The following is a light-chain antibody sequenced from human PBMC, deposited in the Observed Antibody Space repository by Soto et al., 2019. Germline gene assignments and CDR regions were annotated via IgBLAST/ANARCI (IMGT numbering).Light chain of an antibody. CDR2: GAS. CDR3: QQYGSSPET. CDR1: QSVRNNF. Sequence: EIVLTQSPGTLSLSPGERATLSCRASQSVRNNFLAWYQQKPGQAPGLLIYGASSRATGIPDRFSGSGSGTDFTLTISRLEPEDFAVYYCQQYGSSPETFGQGTKVEIK. J-gene: IGKJ1*01. V-gene: IGKV3-20*01.